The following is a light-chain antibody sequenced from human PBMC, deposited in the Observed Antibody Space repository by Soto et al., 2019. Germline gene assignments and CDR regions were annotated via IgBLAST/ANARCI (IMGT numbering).Light chain of an antibody. J-gene: IGLJ7*01. V-gene: IGLV8-61*01. Sequence: QTVVTQEPSFSVSPGGTVTLTCGLSSGSVSTTYFPSWYQQTPGQAPRTLIYSTNTRSSGVSDRFSGSILGNKAALTITGAQADDESTYYCLLYMSGGIWVFGGGTQLTVL. CDR3: LLYMSGGIWV. CDR1: SGSVSTTYF. CDR2: STN.